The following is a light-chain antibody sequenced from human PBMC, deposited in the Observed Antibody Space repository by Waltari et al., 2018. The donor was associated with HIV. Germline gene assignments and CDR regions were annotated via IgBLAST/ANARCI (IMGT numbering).Light chain of an antibody. CDR3: SSYAGSAVV. CDR1: SSDVGACNY. Sequence: QSALTQPPSASGSRGQSVTISCTGTSSDVGACNYVSWYQQYPGMAPKLIIYEVNKRPSGVPDRFSGSKSGNTASLTVSGLQAEDEADFYCSSYAGSAVVFGGGTKLTVL. J-gene: IGLJ2*01. V-gene: IGLV2-8*01. CDR2: EVN.